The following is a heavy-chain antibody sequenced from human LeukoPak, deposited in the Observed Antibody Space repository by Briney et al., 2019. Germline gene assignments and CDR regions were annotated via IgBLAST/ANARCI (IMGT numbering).Heavy chain of an antibody. J-gene: IGHJ4*02. CDR2: IYSGGST. CDR1: GFTVSSNY. V-gene: IGHV3-53*01. Sequence: PGGSLRLSCAASGFTVSSNYMSWVRQAPGKGLEWVSVIYSGGSTYYADSVKGRFTIPRDNSKNTLYLQMNSLRAEDTAVYYCAINGVTMVRGVIGLAFDYWGQGTLVTVSS. CDR3: AINGVTMVRGVIGLAFDY. D-gene: IGHD3-10*01.